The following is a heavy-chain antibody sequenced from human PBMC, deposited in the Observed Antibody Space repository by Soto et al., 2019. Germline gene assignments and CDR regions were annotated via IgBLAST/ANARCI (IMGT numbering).Heavy chain of an antibody. V-gene: IGHV3-11*01. CDR1: GFTFSDYY. CDR2: ISSSGSII. Sequence: GSLRLSCAASGFTFSDYYMSWIRQAPGKGLEWVSDISSSGSIIYYADSVKGRFTISRDNAKNSLYLQMNSLRAEDTAVYYCARVNGYYYYGMDVWGQGTTVTVS. J-gene: IGHJ6*02. CDR3: ARVNGYYYYGMDV. D-gene: IGHD3-22*01.